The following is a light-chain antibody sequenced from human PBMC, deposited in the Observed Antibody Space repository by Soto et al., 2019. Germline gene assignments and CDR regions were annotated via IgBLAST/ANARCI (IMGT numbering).Light chain of an antibody. CDR2: ATS. V-gene: IGKV3-20*01. Sequence: EIVLTQSPGTLSLSPGERATLSCRTSQSISSSYLAWSQQKPGQAPRLLISATSSRATGVPDRFSGSGSGTDFTLTISRLEPEDSAVYYCQQYVTSPPAWAVGQGTKVEIK. J-gene: IGKJ1*01. CDR3: QQYVTSPPAWA. CDR1: QSISSSY.